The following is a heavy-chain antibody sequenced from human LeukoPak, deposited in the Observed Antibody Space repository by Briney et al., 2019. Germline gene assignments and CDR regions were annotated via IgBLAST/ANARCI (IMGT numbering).Heavy chain of an antibody. D-gene: IGHD6-19*01. CDR1: GGTVSSYA. V-gene: IGHV1-69*06. CDR3: AREPIAVAGYYYYYGMDV. CDR2: IIPIFGTA. Sequence: ASVKVSGKASGGTVSSYAISWVRQAPGQGLEWRGGIIPIFGTANYAQKFQGRVTITADKSTSTAYMELSSLRSEDTAVYYCAREPIAVAGYYYYYGMDVWGQGTTVTVSS. J-gene: IGHJ6*02.